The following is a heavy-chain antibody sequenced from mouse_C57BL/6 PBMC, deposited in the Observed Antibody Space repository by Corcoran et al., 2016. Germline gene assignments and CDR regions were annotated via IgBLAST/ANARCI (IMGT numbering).Heavy chain of an antibody. CDR3: AREWAPPFFAY. J-gene: IGHJ3*01. V-gene: IGHV3-6*01. Sequence: DVQLQESGPGLVKPSQSLSLTCSVTGYSITSGYYWNWIRQFPGNKLEWMGYISYDGSNNYNPSLKNRISITRDTSKNQFFLKLNSVTTEDTATYYCAREWAPPFFAYWDQGTLVTVSA. CDR1: GYSITSGYY. CDR2: ISYDGSN.